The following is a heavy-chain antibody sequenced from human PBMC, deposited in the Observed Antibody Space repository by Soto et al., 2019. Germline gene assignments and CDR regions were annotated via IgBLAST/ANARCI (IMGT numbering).Heavy chain of an antibody. CDR1: GFTVSSNY. V-gene: IGHV3-66*01. J-gene: IGHJ3*02. D-gene: IGHD1-20*01. CDR3: ARDRVNWNDVSRKLGAFDI. Sequence: EVQLVESGGGLVQPGGSLRLSCAASGFTVSSNYMSWVRQAPGKGLEWVSVIYSGGSTYHADSVKGRFTISRDNSKNTLYLKMNSLRAEDTAVYYCARDRVNWNDVSRKLGAFDIWGQGTMVTVSS. CDR2: IYSGGST.